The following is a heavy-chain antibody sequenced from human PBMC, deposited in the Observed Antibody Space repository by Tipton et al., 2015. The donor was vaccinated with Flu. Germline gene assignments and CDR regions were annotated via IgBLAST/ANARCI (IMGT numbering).Heavy chain of an antibody. D-gene: IGHD1-14*01. CDR3: ARTGDFDY. CDR1: GFTFSNYW. Sequence: SLRLSCAASGFTFSNYWMHWVRQAPGKGLVWVSYIKTDGSSTSYADSVKGRFTISRDNAKNTLYLQMNSLRAEDTAVYYCARTGDFDYWGQGTLATVSS. CDR2: IKTDGSST. V-gene: IGHV3-74*01. J-gene: IGHJ4*02.